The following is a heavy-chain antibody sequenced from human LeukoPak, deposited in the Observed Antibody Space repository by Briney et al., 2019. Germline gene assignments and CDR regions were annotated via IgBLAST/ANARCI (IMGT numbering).Heavy chain of an antibody. V-gene: IGHV3-30*18. J-gene: IGHJ4*02. Sequence: GGSLRLSCAASGFIFSDYAMHWVRQAPGKGLEWVAVISKDGSDKYYADSVKGRFTISRDNSKNTLYLQMNSLRADDTAVYYCTKALQMWLFHSPDDYWGQGTLVTVSS. CDR3: TKALQMWLFHSPDDY. CDR1: GFIFSDYA. D-gene: IGHD3-22*01. CDR2: ISKDGSDK.